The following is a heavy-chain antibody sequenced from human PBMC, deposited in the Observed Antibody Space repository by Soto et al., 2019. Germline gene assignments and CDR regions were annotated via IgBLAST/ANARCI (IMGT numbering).Heavy chain of an antibody. CDR1: GFTFGDYA. J-gene: IGHJ6*02. D-gene: IGHD2-2*01. Sequence: GGSLRLSCTASGFTFGDYAMSWVRQAPGKGLEWVGFIRSKAYGGTTEYAASVKGRFTISRDDSKSIAYLQMNSLKTEDTAVYYCTRECSSTSCLIYYYYCYGMDVWGQGTTVTVSS. CDR2: IRSKAYGGTT. CDR3: TRECSSTSCLIYYYYCYGMDV. V-gene: IGHV3-49*04.